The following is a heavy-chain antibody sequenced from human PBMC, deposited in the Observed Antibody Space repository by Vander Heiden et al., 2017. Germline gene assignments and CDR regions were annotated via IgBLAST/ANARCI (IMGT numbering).Heavy chain of an antibody. D-gene: IGHD3-10*01. Sequence: QVPLVQSGAEVKKPGASVKVSFKASGYTFTSYHMHWGRQAPGQGLEWMGIINPSGGSTSYAQKFQGRVTMTRDTSTSTVYMELSSLRSEDTAVYYCARDRVRMVRGRNYYGMDVWGQGTTVTVSS. V-gene: IGHV1-46*01. CDR1: GYTFTSYH. J-gene: IGHJ6*02. CDR3: ARDRVRMVRGRNYYGMDV. CDR2: INPSGGST.